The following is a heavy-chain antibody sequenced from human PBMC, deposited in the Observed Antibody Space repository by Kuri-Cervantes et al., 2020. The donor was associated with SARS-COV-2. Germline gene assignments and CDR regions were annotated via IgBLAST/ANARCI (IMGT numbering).Heavy chain of an antibody. Sequence: GGSLRLSCAASRFTFSSYAMHWVRQAPGKGLEWVAVISYDGSNKYYADSVKGRFTISRDNSKNTLYLQMNSLRAEDTAVYYCARSPPLGYFDLWGRGTLVTVSS. CDR3: ARSPPLGYFDL. J-gene: IGHJ2*01. CDR2: ISYDGSNK. CDR1: RFTFSSYA. V-gene: IGHV3-30*11.